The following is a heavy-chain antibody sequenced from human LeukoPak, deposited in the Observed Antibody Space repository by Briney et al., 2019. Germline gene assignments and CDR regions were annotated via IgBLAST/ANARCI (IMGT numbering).Heavy chain of an antibody. J-gene: IGHJ3*02. D-gene: IGHD4-23*01. CDR3: ARALRLWGGNSGIAFDI. Sequence: SETLSLTCTVSGGSISSYYWSWIRQPPGKGLEWKGYIYNSGSTNYNHSLKSRVNISEDMSNNGFSLKLGSVTAADTAVYYCARALRLWGGNSGIAFDIWGQGTMVTVSS. V-gene: IGHV4-59*01. CDR2: IYNSGST. CDR1: GGSISSYY.